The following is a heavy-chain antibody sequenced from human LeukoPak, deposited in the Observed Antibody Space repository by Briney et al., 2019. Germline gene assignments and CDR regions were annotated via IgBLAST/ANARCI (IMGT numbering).Heavy chain of an antibody. CDR3: ARVFDSGSQAYFYYMDV. CDR2: IYSSGST. CDR1: GGSIRGFY. Sequence: SETLSLTCNVSGGSIRGFYWSWIRQPPGKGLEWIGYIYSSGSTNYNPSLKSRVTMSVDTSKNQFSLKVSSVTAADTAVYYCARVFDSGSQAYFYYMDVWGKGTTVTISS. D-gene: IGHD3-10*01. J-gene: IGHJ6*03. V-gene: IGHV4-59*01.